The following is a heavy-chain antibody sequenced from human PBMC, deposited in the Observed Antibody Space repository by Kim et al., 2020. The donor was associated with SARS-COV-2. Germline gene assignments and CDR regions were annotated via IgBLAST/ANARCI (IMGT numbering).Heavy chain of an antibody. Sequence: SETLSLTCAVYGGSFSGYYWSWIRQPPGKGLEWIWEINHSGSTNYNPSLKSRVTISVDTSKNQFSLKLSSVTAADTAVYYCARARPSSSGWSPYYYYYG. D-gene: IGHD6-19*01. J-gene: IGHJ6*01. V-gene: IGHV4-34*01. CDR2: INHSGST. CDR1: GGSFSGYY. CDR3: ARARPSSSGWSPYYYYYG.